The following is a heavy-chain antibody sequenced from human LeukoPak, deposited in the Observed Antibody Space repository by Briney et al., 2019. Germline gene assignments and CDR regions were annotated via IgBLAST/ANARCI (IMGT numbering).Heavy chain of an antibody. CDR1: GYTFTGYY. J-gene: IGHJ4*02. CDR3: ARNNADGEGRFGY. D-gene: IGHD3-10*01. Sequence: ASVKVSCKASGYTFTGYYMHWVRQAPGQGLEWMGWINTKTGNPTYAQGLTGRFVFSLDTSVSTAYLQISSLTAEDTAVYYCARNNADGEGRFGYWGQGTLVTVSS. V-gene: IGHV7-4-1*02. CDR2: INTKTGNP.